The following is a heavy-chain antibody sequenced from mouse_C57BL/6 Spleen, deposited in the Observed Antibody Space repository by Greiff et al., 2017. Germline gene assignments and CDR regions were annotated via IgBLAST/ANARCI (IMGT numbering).Heavy chain of an antibody. Sequence: QVQLKESGPELVKPGASVKISCKASGYAFSSSWMNWVKQRPGKGLEWIGRMYPGDGDTNYNGKFKGKATLTADKSSSTAYMQLSSLTSEDSAVYFCASSITTVVADYWGQGTTLTVSS. CDR2: MYPGDGDT. J-gene: IGHJ2*01. CDR1: GYAFSSSW. V-gene: IGHV1-82*01. D-gene: IGHD1-1*01. CDR3: ASSITTVVADY.